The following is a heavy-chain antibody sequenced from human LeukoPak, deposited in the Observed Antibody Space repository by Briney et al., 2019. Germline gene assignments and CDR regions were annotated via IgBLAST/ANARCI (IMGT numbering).Heavy chain of an antibody. D-gene: IGHD6-13*01. CDR1: GDSISSRNYY. Sequence: SETLSLTCTVSGDSISSRNYYWGWIRQPPGKGPEWIGSIFYTGGTYYNPSLKSRVTLSVDTSKNQFSLKMSSVTAADTAIYYCARDFPAAGHWGWFGPWGPGTQVTVSS. CDR3: ARDFPAAGHWGWFGP. J-gene: IGHJ5*02. V-gene: IGHV4-39*07. CDR2: IFYTGGT.